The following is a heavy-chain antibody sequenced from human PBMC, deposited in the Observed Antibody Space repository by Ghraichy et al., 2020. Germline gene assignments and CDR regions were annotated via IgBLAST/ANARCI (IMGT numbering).Heavy chain of an antibody. J-gene: IGHJ6*02. V-gene: IGHV3-30*02. Sequence: GGSLRLSCAASGFTFSSYGMHWVRQTPGKGLDWVALIRYDGSYQYYADSVKGRFTISRDNSKKTVYLQMSSLRVDDTAVYFCAKDFGPSTAVDAWGQGTTVTVSS. CDR1: GFTFSSYG. CDR2: IRYDGSYQ. D-gene: IGHD1-1*01. CDR3: AKDFGPSTAVDA.